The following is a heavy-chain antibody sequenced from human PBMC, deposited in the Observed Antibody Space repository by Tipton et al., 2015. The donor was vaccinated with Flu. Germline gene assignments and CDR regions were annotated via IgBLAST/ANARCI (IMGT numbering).Heavy chain of an antibody. CDR3: ARDRVVAVAGGGSMDV. Sequence: GSLRLSCVLSGFTFKDYAMSWVRQAPGKGMEWVSGISGSDADTYYADSVKGRFTLSGDSSRNTVYLQMNSLRAEDTAVYYCARDRVVAVAGGGSMDVWGQGTTVSVS. CDR1: GFTFKDYA. V-gene: IGHV3-23*01. J-gene: IGHJ6*02. CDR2: ISGSDADT. D-gene: IGHD3-16*01.